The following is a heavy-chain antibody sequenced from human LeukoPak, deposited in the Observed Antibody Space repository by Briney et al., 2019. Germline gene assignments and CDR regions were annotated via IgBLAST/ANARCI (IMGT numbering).Heavy chain of an antibody. D-gene: IGHD2-15*01. CDR1: GFTFSSYA. Sequence: GGSLRLSCAASGFTFSSYAMHWVRQAPGKGLEWVAVISYDGSNKYYADSVKGRFTISRDNSKNTLYLQMNSLRAEDTAVYYCARDSKNYCSGGSCYSSRYYYGMDVWGQGTTVTVSS. CDR2: ISYDGSNK. J-gene: IGHJ6*02. V-gene: IGHV3-30-3*01. CDR3: ARDSKNYCSGGSCYSSRYYYGMDV.